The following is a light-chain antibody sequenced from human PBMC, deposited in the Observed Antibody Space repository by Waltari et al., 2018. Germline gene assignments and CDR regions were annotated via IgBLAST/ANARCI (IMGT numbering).Light chain of an antibody. CDR1: QSAGTS. Sequence: EIVLTQSPATLSLPPGERATPSCRASQSAGTSLAWYQHIPGQAPRLLIYDASNRASDISPRFSGSGSGTDFSLTISGLDPEDYAVYYCQQGVTFGGGTRVEIK. V-gene: IGKV3-11*01. J-gene: IGKJ4*01. CDR3: QQGVT. CDR2: DAS.